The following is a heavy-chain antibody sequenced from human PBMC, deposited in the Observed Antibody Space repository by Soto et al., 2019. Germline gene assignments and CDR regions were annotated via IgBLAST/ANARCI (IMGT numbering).Heavy chain of an antibody. CDR2: ISGSGGST. Sequence: EVQLLESGGGLVQPGGSLRLSCAASGFTFSSYAMSWVRQAPGKGLEWVSAISGSGGSTYYADSVKGRFTISRDNSKNTRYLHMNSLRAEDTAVYYCPKDRIVGAIFDYWGQGTLVTVSS. V-gene: IGHV3-23*01. J-gene: IGHJ4*02. CDR1: GFTFSSYA. CDR3: PKDRIVGAIFDY. D-gene: IGHD1-26*01.